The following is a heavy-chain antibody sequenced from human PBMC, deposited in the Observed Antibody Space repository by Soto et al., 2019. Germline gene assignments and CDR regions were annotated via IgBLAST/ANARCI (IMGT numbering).Heavy chain of an antibody. CDR1: GFTFSSYS. D-gene: IGHD3-22*01. Sequence: GGSLRLSCAASGFTFSSYSMSWVRQAPGKGLEWVSAISGSGGSTYYADSVKGRFTISRDNSKNTLYLQMNSLRAEDTAVYYCAKGGVSDSSGEHVDYWGQGTLVTVSS. CDR2: ISGSGGST. V-gene: IGHV3-23*01. CDR3: AKGGVSDSSGEHVDY. J-gene: IGHJ4*02.